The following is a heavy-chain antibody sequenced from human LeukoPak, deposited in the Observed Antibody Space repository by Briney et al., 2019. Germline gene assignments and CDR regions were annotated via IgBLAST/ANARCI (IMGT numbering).Heavy chain of an antibody. D-gene: IGHD6-19*01. J-gene: IGHJ4*02. V-gene: IGHV4-39*07. Sequence: PSETLSLTCTVSGGSISSSSSYWGWIRQPPGKGLEWIGSIYYSGSTYYNPSLKSRVTISVDTSKNQFSLKLSSVTAADTAVYYCAKATTQWLARTNFDYWGQGTLVTVSS. CDR1: GGSISSSSSY. CDR3: AKATTQWLARTNFDY. CDR2: IYYSGST.